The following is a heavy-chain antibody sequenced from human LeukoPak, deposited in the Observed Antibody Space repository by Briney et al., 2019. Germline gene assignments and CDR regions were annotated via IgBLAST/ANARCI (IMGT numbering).Heavy chain of an antibody. CDR3: ARDSPFYYYGSGSYYNRLDY. CDR2: IWYDGSNK. CDR1: GFTFSTCG. D-gene: IGHD3-10*01. V-gene: IGHV3-33*01. J-gene: IGHJ4*02. Sequence: PGRSLRLSCAASGFTFSTCGMHWVRQAPGKGLKWVTVIWYDGSNKYYADSVKGRFTISRDNAKNSLYLQMNSLRAEDTAVYYCARDSPFYYYGSGSYYNRLDYWGQGSLVTASS.